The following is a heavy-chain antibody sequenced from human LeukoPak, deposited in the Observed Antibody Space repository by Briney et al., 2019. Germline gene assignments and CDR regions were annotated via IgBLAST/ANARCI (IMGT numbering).Heavy chain of an antibody. CDR3: ARHEPRNSPFDY. D-gene: IGHD1-14*01. J-gene: IGHJ4*02. CDR1: GASISRSTYY. V-gene: IGHV4-39*01. Sequence: GSLRLSCAVSGASISRSTYYWGWTRQTPGKDLGWIASIYYTGTIVYNPSLESRVTMSVDMSKNHFSLKLRSVTAADTAVYYCARHEPRNSPFDYWGQGTLVTVSS. CDR2: IYYTGTI.